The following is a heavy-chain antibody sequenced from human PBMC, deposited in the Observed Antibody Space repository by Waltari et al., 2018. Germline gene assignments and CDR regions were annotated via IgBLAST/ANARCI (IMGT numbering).Heavy chain of an antibody. D-gene: IGHD6-19*01. CDR2: IYTSGSS. V-gene: IGHV4-61*02. CDR3: AKNQIGSSGWPPYYFDY. Sequence: QVQLQESGPGLVKPSQTLSLTCTVSGGSISSGSYYWRWIRQPAGKGLEWIGRIYTSGSSNYNPSLKSRVTISVDTSKNQCSLKLSSVTAADTAVYYCAKNQIGSSGWPPYYFDYGGQGTLVTVSS. J-gene: IGHJ4*02. CDR1: GGSISSGSYY.